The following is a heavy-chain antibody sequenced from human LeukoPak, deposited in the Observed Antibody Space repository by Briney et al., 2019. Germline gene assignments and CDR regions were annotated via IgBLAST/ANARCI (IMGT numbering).Heavy chain of an antibody. CDR3: ARARYYYDNSVYPAVRFDF. V-gene: IGHV4-59*01. Sequence: SETLSLTCTVAGGSISSYYWSWIRQPPGKELEWIGYIFDNGSTNYSPSLKSRVTISVDASQNQFSLKLPSVTAADTAVYYCARARYYYDNSVYPAVRFDFWGQGILVTVS. D-gene: IGHD3-22*01. CDR1: GGSISSYY. CDR2: IFDNGST. J-gene: IGHJ4*02.